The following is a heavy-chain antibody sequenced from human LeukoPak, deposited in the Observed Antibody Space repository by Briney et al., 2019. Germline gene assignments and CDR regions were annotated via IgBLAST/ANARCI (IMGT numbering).Heavy chain of an antibody. Sequence: PSETLSLTCAVYGGSFSGYYWSWIRQPPGKGLEWIGEINHSGSTNYNPSLKSRVTISVDTSKNQFSLKLSSVTAAGTAVYYCARGSSENYDFWSGYSGYYYYYMDVWGKGTTVTVSS. CDR2: INHSGST. J-gene: IGHJ6*03. D-gene: IGHD3-3*01. CDR3: ARGSSENYDFWSGYSGYYYYYMDV. V-gene: IGHV4-34*01. CDR1: GGSFSGYY.